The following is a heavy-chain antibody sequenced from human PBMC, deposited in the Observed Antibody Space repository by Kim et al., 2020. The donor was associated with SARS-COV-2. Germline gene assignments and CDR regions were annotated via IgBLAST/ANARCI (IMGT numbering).Heavy chain of an antibody. CDR2: IHPNSGAT. V-gene: IGHV1-2*06. Sequence: ASVMVSCKASGYTFTGYYMHWVRQAPGQGLEWMGRIHPNSGATTYAQNFQGRVTMTRDTSINTAYMEVSSLRSDDTAVYYCVKGIGPGADNWLDPWGQGTLVTVSS. CDR3: VKGIGPGADNWLDP. CDR1: GYTFTGYY. J-gene: IGHJ5*02.